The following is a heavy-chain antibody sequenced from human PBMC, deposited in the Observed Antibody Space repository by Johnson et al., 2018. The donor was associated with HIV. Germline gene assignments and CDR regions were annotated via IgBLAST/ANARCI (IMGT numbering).Heavy chain of an antibody. J-gene: IGHJ3*02. CDR2: IKSKTAGGTT. CDR1: GFTFSNAW. Sequence: EVQLVESGGGLVKPGGSLRLSCAASGFTFSNAWMSWVRQAPGKGLEWVGSIKSKTAGGTTDYAAPVNGRFTISRDDSKNTLYLQMNSLKTEDTAVYYCTTGYGATITEDAFDIWGQGTMVTVSS. CDR3: TTGYGATITEDAFDI. V-gene: IGHV3-15*01. D-gene: IGHD5-12*01.